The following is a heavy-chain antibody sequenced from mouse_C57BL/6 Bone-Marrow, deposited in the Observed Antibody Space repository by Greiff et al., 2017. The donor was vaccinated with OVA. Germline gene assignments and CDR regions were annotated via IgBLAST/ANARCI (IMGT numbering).Heavy chain of an antibody. CDR3: ARSELTGYFDY. J-gene: IGHJ2*01. V-gene: IGHV1-54*01. CDR1: GYAFTNYL. CDR2: INPGSGGT. D-gene: IGHD4-1*01. Sequence: QVQLQQSGAELVRPGTSVKVSCKASGYAFTNYLIEWVKQRPGQGLEWIGVINPGSGGTNYNEKFKGKATLTADKSSSTAYMQLSSLTSEDSAVYFCARSELTGYFDYWGQGTTLTVSS.